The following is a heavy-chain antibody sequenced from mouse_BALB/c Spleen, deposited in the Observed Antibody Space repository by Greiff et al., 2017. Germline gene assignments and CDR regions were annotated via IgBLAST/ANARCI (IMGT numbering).Heavy chain of an antibody. Sequence: EVKVIESGPSLVKPSQTLSLTCSVTGDSITSGYWNWIRKFPGNKLEYMGYISYSGSTYYNPSLKSRISITRDTSKNQYYLQLNSVTTEDTATYYCARSLNWDRGDYFDYWGQGTTLTVSS. CDR1: GDSITSGY. V-gene: IGHV3-8*02. CDR3: ARSLNWDRGDYFDY. J-gene: IGHJ2*01. D-gene: IGHD4-1*01. CDR2: ISYSGST.